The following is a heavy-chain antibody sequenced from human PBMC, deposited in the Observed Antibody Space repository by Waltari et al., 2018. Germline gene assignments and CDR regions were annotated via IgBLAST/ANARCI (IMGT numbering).Heavy chain of an antibody. V-gene: IGHV5-51*01. J-gene: IGHJ3*02. D-gene: IGHD4-17*01. CDR2: IYPGDSDT. Sequence: EVQLVQSGAEVKKPGESLKISCKGSGYSFTSYWIGWVRQMPGKGLEWMGIIYPGDSDTRYSPSFQGQVTISADKSISTAYLQWSSLKASDTAMYYCARHGPDYGDYDDAFDIWGQGTMVTVSS. CDR1: GYSFTSYW. CDR3: ARHGPDYGDYDDAFDI.